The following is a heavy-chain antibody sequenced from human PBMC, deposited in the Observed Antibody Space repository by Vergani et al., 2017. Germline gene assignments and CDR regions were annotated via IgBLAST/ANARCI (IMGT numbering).Heavy chain of an antibody. V-gene: IGHV4-59*13. CDR2: IYSTGIT. CDR3: ARVMYRDEASTGYRLEGMDI. J-gene: IGHJ6*02. D-gene: IGHD3-9*01. Sequence: QVQLEESGPGLVKPSETLSLTCTVSGGSFNTYYWSWIRQSPGKGLEWIGYIYSTGITNYNPSLTSRVTMSVDTSKNQFSLNLRSVTAADTAVYFCARVMYRDEASTGYRLEGMDIWGQGTTVNISS. CDR1: GGSFNTYY.